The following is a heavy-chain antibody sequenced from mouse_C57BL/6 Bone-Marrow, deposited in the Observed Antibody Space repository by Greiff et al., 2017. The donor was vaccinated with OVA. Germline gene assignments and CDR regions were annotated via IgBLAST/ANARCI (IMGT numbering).Heavy chain of an antibody. CDR2: IDPSDSYT. Sequence: QVQLKQPGAELVKPGASVKLSCKASGYTFTSYWMQWVKQRPGQGLEWIGEIDPSDSYTNYNQKFKGKATLTVDTSSSTAYMQLSSLTSEDSAVYYCARSYYDYDTPFAYWGQGTLVTVSA. D-gene: IGHD2-4*01. CDR1: GYTFTSYW. V-gene: IGHV1-50*01. CDR3: ARSYYDYDTPFAY. J-gene: IGHJ3*01.